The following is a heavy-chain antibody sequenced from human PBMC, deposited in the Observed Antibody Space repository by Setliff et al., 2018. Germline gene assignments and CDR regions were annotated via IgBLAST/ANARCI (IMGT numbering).Heavy chain of an antibody. J-gene: IGHJ4*02. CDR2: ILDDGVKK. V-gene: IGHV3-30*03. Sequence: GGSLRLSCAASGFTFSTYRMHWVRQAPGKGLEWVAVILDDGVKKYHADSVKGRFTISRDNSENTLYLQMNSLRPEDTAVYYCARTCSGSGCYAGLESWGQGTPVTVSS. D-gene: IGHD2-15*01. CDR3: ARTCSGSGCYAGLES. CDR1: GFTFSTYR.